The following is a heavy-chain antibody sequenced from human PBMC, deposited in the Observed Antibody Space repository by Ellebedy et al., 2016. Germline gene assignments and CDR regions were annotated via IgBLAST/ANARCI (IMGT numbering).Heavy chain of an antibody. Sequence: GGSLRLXCAASGFMSERFGMSWVRQAPGKGLEWVSRISASGDNTYNADSVQGRFTISRDNAKNSLYLQMNSLSAEDTAFYYCAKDRDRWSNFDYWGQGILVTVSS. CDR1: GFMSERFG. V-gene: IGHV3-23*01. CDR2: ISASGDNT. D-gene: IGHD4-23*01. CDR3: AKDRDRWSNFDY. J-gene: IGHJ4*02.